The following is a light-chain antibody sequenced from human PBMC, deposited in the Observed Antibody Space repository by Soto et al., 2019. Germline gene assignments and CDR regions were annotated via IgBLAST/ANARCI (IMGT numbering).Light chain of an antibody. Sequence: DIQMTQSPSSLSGSVGDRVTITCRASENISRHLNWYQQKPGKAPKLLIYAASSLQNGVPSRFRGGGSGTDFTLTISNLQHEDFATYYWHQTYSPLSITFGQGPRLESK. CDR2: AAS. CDR3: HQTYSPLSIT. J-gene: IGKJ5*01. V-gene: IGKV1-39*01. CDR1: ENISRH.